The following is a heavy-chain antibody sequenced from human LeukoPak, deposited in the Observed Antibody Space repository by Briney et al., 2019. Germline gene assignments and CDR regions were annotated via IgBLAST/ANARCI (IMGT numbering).Heavy chain of an antibody. CDR2: INPNSGGT. Sequence: AASVKVSCKASGYTFTGYYIHWVRQAPGQGLELMGWINPNSGGTNYAQKFQGRVTMTRDTSISTAYMELSRLRSDDTAVYYCARSSGYDFNFDYWGQGTLVTVSS. J-gene: IGHJ4*02. CDR1: GYTFTGYY. CDR3: ARSSGYDFNFDY. D-gene: IGHD5-12*01. V-gene: IGHV1-2*02.